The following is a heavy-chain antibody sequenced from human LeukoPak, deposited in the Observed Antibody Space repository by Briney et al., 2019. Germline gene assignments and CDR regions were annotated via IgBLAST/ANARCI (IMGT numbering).Heavy chain of an antibody. CDR1: GDSISSSTYY. Sequence: SETLSLTCTVSGDSISSSTYYWGWIRQPPGKGLEWIGSIYYRGNTYYNPSLKSRVTMSVDTSKNQFSLKLSSVTAADTAVYYCARDPYDYVWGSYRYYYFDYWGQGTLVTVSS. V-gene: IGHV4-39*07. CDR2: IYYRGNT. CDR3: ARDPYDYVWGSYRYYYFDY. D-gene: IGHD3-16*02. J-gene: IGHJ4*02.